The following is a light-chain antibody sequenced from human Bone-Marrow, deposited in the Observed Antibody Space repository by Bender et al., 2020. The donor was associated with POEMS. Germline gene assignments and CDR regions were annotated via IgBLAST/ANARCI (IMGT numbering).Light chain of an antibody. Sequence: QSALTQPASVSGSPGQSITISCTGTNSDVGDYNYVSWYQHHPGTIPKLLIYEVSNRPSGVSNRFSGSKSGNKASLTISGLQAEDEADYYCSSYTTYSTLVFGGGTKLTVL. J-gene: IGLJ2*01. V-gene: IGLV2-14*01. CDR2: EVS. CDR3: SSYTTYSTLV. CDR1: NSDVGDYNY.